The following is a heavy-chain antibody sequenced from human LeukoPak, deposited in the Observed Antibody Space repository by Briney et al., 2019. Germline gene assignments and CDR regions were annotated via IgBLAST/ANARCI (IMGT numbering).Heavy chain of an antibody. CDR2: INSDGSST. CDR1: GFTFSSYW. D-gene: IGHD3-22*01. CDR3: ARDGAVYDSSSENWFDP. Sequence: GGSLRLSCAASGFTFSSYWMHWVRQAPGKGPVWVSRINSDGSSTSYADSVKGRFTISRDNAKNTLYLQMNSLRAEDTAVYYCARDGAVYDSSSENWFDPWGQGTLVTVSS. J-gene: IGHJ5*02. V-gene: IGHV3-74*01.